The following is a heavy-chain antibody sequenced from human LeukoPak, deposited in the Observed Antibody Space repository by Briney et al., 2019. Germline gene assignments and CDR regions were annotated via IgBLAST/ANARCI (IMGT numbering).Heavy chain of an antibody. J-gene: IGHJ4*02. CDR2: IYYSGST. CDR3: TRQPYRYCSGGNCYSDY. D-gene: IGHD2-15*01. CDR1: GGSLSSSSYY. Sequence: SETLSLTCTVSGGSLSSSSYYWGWIRQPPGKGLEWIGTIYYSGSTYYNPSLRSPVTISVDTSKNQFSLKLSSVTAADTAVYYCTRQPYRYCSGGNCYSDYWGQGTLVTVSS. V-gene: IGHV4-39*01.